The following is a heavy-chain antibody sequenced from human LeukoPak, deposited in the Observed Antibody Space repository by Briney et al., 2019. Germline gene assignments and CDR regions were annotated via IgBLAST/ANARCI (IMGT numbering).Heavy chain of an antibody. CDR1: GFTFSNFG. CDR3: AKVPDKQTEFDC. CDR2: IRYDGSNK. J-gene: IGHJ4*02. V-gene: IGHV3-30*02. Sequence: GGSLRLSCAASGFTFSNFGMNWVRQASGKGLEWVAFIRYDGSNKYYADSVKGRFTISRDNSKNTLYLQMNSLRAEDTAVYYCAKVPDKQTEFDCWGQGTLVTVSS.